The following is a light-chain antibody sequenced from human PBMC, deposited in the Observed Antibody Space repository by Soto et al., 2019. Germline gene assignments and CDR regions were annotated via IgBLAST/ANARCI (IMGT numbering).Light chain of an antibody. CDR2: DAS. CDR1: QSISSSY. Sequence: EIVLTQSPATLSLSPGERATLSCGASQSISSSYLAWYQQKPGLAPRLLIYDASTRATGIPDRFSDSGSGTDFTLTISRLEPEDFAVYYCQQYDTSLYTFGQGTKLEI. V-gene: IGKV3D-20*01. J-gene: IGKJ2*01. CDR3: QQYDTSLYT.